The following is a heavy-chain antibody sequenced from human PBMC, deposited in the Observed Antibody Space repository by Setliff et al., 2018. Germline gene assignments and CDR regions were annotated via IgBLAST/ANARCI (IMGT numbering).Heavy chain of an antibody. J-gene: IGHJ6*02. CDR1: GYTFTSYG. V-gene: IGHV1-18*01. D-gene: IGHD2-21*02. CDR2: ISLRNEYT. CDR3: STSDCGNSFCFYHYNTDV. Sequence: ASVKVSCKASGYTFTSYGISWGRQAPGQGLEWMRWISLRNEYTEYPQKFQDRLSLTAETDTNTVYMELRGLRSDDSAVYYCSTSDCGNSFCFYHYNTDVWGQGNTVTVSS.